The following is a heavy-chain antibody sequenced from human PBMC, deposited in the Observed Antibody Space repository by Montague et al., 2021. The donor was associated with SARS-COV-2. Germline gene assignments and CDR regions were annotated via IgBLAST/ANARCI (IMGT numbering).Heavy chain of an antibody. Sequence: TLSLTCAVYRGSFSDYYWTWIRQHPGKGLEWIGYIYYGGGSYFNPSLEGRVSMSVDTSKNQFSLRLTSVTAADTAVYYCARGPSGSWPPRNWFAPWGLGTLVTVSS. CDR2: IYYGGGS. CDR3: ARGPSGSWPPRNWFAP. V-gene: IGHV4-34*09. D-gene: IGHD6-13*01. CDR1: RGSFSDYY. J-gene: IGHJ5*02.